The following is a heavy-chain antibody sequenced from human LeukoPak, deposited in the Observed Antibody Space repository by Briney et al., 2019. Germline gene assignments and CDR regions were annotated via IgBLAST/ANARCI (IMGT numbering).Heavy chain of an antibody. CDR3: AKRGVVIRVILVGFHKEAYYFDS. D-gene: IGHD3-22*01. CDR1: GITLSNYA. V-gene: IGHV3-23*01. Sequence: GGSLRLSCAVSGITLSNYAMSWVRQAPGKGLEWVAGISGSGGGTKYADSVKGRLTISRDNPKNTLYLQMNSLRAEDTAVYFCAKRGVVIRVILVGFHKEAYYFDSWGQGALVTVSS. J-gene: IGHJ4*02. CDR2: ISGSGGGT.